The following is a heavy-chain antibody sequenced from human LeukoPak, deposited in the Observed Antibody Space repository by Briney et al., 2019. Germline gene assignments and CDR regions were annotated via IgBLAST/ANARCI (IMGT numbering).Heavy chain of an antibody. Sequence: GGSLRLSCAASGFTFSSYWMHWVRQAPGKGLVWVSRINSDGSSTRYADSVKGRFTISRDNAKNTLYLQMNSLRAEDAALYYCAKLAPLDGDYDYWGQGTLVTVSS. CDR3: AKLAPLDGDYDY. D-gene: IGHD4-17*01. CDR1: GFTFSSYW. J-gene: IGHJ4*02. V-gene: IGHV3-74*01. CDR2: INSDGSST.